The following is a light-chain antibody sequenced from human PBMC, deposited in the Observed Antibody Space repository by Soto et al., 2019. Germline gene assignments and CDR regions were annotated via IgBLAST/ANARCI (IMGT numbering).Light chain of an antibody. V-gene: IGKV3-20*01. CDR3: QQYGSLPRT. J-gene: IGKJ1*01. CDR2: GAS. Sequence: IVLTQSAGTLSLSPGERATLSCRASQSVIRSYLAWYQQNPGQAPRLLIYGASSRATGIPDRFSGSGSGTDFTLTISRLEPEDFAVYYCQQYGSLPRTFGQGTKVDIK. CDR1: QSVIRSY.